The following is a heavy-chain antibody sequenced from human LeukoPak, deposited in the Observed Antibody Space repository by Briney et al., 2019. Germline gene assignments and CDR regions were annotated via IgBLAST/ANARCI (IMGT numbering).Heavy chain of an antibody. CDR1: GGSFSGYY. CDR3: ARLISSWYDYYYYYYMDV. D-gene: IGHD6-13*01. Sequence: SETLSLTCAVYGGSFSGYYWSWIRQPPGKGLEWIGEINHSGSTNYNPSLKSRVTISVDTSKNQFSLKLSSVTAADTAVYYCARLISSWYDYYYYYYMDVWGKGTTVTVSS. V-gene: IGHV4-34*01. J-gene: IGHJ6*03. CDR2: INHSGST.